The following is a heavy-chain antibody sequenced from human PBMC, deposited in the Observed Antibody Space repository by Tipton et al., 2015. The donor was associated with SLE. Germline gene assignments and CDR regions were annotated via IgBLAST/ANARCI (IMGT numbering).Heavy chain of an antibody. J-gene: IGHJ6*02. CDR2: MYRSGTT. Sequence: GLVKPSETLSLTCTVSGDSFSNHFWSWIRQPPGKGLEWIGYMYRSGTTKYNPSLKSRVTISVDTSKSQFSLKLTSVTAADTAVYYCARGCSSSTCEPFYFFGMDVWGQGTTVTVSS. V-gene: IGHV4-59*11. D-gene: IGHD2-2*01. CDR3: ARGCSSSTCEPFYFFGMDV. CDR1: GDSFSNHF.